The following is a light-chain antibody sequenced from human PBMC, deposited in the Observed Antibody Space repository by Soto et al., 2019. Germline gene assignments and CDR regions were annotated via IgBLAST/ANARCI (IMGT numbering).Light chain of an antibody. Sequence: QCALTQPASVTGSPGQSSTISCTRTSSDVGGYNYVSWYQQHPGKAPKLMIYDVSNRPSGVSNRFSGSKSGNTASLTISGLQAEDEADYYCSSYTSSSTYVFGTGTKVTVL. J-gene: IGLJ1*01. CDR3: SSYTSSSTYV. V-gene: IGLV2-14*01. CDR2: DVS. CDR1: SSDVGGYNY.